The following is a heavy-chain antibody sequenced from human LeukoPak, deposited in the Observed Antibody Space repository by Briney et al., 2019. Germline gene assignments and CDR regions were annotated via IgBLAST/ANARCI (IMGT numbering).Heavy chain of an antibody. CDR3: ARDGDYGDSTPLDY. J-gene: IGHJ4*02. CDR1: GGSISSGGYY. CDR2: IYYSGST. D-gene: IGHD4-17*01. Sequence: SETLSLTCTVSGGSISSGGYYWSWIRQHPGKGLEWTGYIYYSGSTYYNLSLKSRVTISVDTSKNQFSLKLSSVTAADTAVYYCARDGDYGDSTPLDYWGQGTLVTVSS. V-gene: IGHV4-31*03.